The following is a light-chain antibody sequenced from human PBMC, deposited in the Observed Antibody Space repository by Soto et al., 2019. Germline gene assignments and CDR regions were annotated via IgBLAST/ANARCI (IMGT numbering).Light chain of an antibody. Sequence: EIGLTQSPGTLSLSPGGRATLSCRASQSVSRNYVAWYQQKPGQAPRILIYGASSRASGIPDRFSGSGSGVNFTLSVTRLEPDDFALYYCQQYGSTPLTFGGGTKGEI. CDR2: GAS. CDR3: QQYGSTPLT. V-gene: IGKV3-20*01. J-gene: IGKJ4*01. CDR1: QSVSRNY.